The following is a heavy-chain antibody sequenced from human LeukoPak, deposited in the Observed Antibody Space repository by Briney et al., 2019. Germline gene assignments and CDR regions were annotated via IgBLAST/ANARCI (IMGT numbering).Heavy chain of an antibody. Sequence: PSETLSLTCTVSGGSISSYYWSWIRQPPGKGLEWIGYIYYSGSTNYNPSLKSRVTISVDTSKNQFPLKLSSVTAADTAVYYCAREGRLLWFGESTADAFDIWGQGTMVTVSS. V-gene: IGHV4-59*01. CDR2: IYYSGST. J-gene: IGHJ3*02. CDR1: GGSISSYY. CDR3: AREGRLLWFGESTADAFDI. D-gene: IGHD3-10*01.